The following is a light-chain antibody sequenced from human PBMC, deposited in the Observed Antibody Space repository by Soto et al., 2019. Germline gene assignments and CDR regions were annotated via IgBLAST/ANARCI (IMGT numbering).Light chain of an antibody. Sequence: DIQMTQSPSTLSASVGDRVTITCRASQSISTYLAWYQQKPGNAPKLLIYKASNLQSGVPSRFSGSGSGTEFILTISSLQPDDFATYYYQQYNSYSPYTFGQGTNLEIK. CDR3: QQYNSYSPYT. CDR2: KAS. CDR1: QSISTY. J-gene: IGKJ2*01. V-gene: IGKV1-5*03.